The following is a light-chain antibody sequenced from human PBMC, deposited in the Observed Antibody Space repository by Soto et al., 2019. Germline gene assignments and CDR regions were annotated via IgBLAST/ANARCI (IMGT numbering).Light chain of an antibody. CDR3: HVWDSDSDHPV. CDR2: YEV. V-gene: IGLV3-21*04. J-gene: IGLJ2*01. Sequence: SYELTQPPSVSVAPGKTAKITCGGHNIGSNSVHWYQQKSGQAPVLVIYYEVDRPSGIPERFSGSNYGNTATLTISRVEAGDEADYYCHVWDSDSDHPVFGGGTKLTVL. CDR1: NIGSNS.